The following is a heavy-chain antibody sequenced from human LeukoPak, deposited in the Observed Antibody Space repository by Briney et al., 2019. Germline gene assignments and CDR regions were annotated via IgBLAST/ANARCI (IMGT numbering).Heavy chain of an antibody. CDR2: IKSKTDGETT. CDR3: TTDLGTYYHGSQRLIPIDY. D-gene: IGHD3-10*01. CDR1: GFTFTNAW. Sequence: PGGSLRLSCVDSGFTFTNAWMSWVRQAPGKGLEWIGRIKSKTDGETTNYAEPVKGRFTISRDDSKSAVYLQMNSLKIEDTAVYYCTTDLGTYYHGSQRLIPIDYWGQGTLVTVSS. V-gene: IGHV3-15*01. J-gene: IGHJ4*02.